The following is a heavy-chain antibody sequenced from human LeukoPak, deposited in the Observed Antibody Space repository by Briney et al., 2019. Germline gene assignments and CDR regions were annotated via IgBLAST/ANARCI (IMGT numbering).Heavy chain of an antibody. D-gene: IGHD3-22*01. CDR1: GFTFSSYS. CDR3: ARNQTPRYDSSGYSDY. Sequence: PGGPLRLSCAASGFTFSSYSMNWVRQAPGKGLEWVSSISSGSIYIFYADSVKGRFTISRDNAKNSLYLQMNSLRVDDTAVYYCARNQTPRYDSSGYSDYWGQGTLVTVSS. J-gene: IGHJ4*02. V-gene: IGHV3-21*06. CDR2: ISSGSIYI.